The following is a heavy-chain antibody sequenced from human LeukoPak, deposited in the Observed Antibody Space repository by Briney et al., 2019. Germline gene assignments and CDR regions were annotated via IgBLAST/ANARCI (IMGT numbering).Heavy chain of an antibody. CDR3: AKEGAYPIITYDS. D-gene: IGHD3-10*01. J-gene: IGHJ5*01. V-gene: IGHV3-7*01. CDR2: IKQDGNEK. CDR1: GFTFSSYW. Sequence: PGGSLRLSGAASGFTFSSYWMNWVRQAPGKGLEWVANIKQDGNEKHYEDSVKGRFSISRDNAKNSLYLQMDSLRAEDTAVYYCAKEGAYPIITYDSWGQGALVTVSS.